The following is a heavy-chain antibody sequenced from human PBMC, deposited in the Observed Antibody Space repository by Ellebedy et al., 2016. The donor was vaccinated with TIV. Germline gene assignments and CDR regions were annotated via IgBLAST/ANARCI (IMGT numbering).Heavy chain of an antibody. CDR1: GFTFSSFA. J-gene: IGHJ4*02. CDR3: AKGTSSGFNYDRVGCEY. CDR2: IGGGGDIT. Sequence: GESLKISCAASGFTFSSFAMHWVRQAPGKGLEWLSVIGGGGDITYHADSVKGRFTITRDNSKNTLYLQMERVTAEDTAVYYFAKGTSSGFNYDRVGCEYWGQGTLVTVSS. V-gene: IGHV3-23*01. D-gene: IGHD3-22*01.